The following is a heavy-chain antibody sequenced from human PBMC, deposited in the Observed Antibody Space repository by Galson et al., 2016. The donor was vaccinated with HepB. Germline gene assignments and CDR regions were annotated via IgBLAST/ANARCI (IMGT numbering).Heavy chain of an antibody. CDR3: VRDLRGSEEYGQGDHYGLDV. D-gene: IGHD2/OR15-2a*01. CDR1: GLSVTSEH. Sequence: SLRLSCAASGLSVTSEHISWVRQAPGKGLEWVSVLYRGDVTHYADSVKGRFTISRDISKNTVYLQMNTLRVEDTAVYYCVRDLRGSEEYGQGDHYGLDVWGQGTTVIVSS. CDR2: LYRGDVT. V-gene: IGHV3-53*01. J-gene: IGHJ6*02.